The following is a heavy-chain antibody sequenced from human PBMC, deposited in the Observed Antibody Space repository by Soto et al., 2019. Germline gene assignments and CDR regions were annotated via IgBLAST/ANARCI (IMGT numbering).Heavy chain of an antibody. D-gene: IGHD3-3*01. V-gene: IGHV3-23*01. CDR3: AKIPITIFGVVIIPYYYYMDV. J-gene: IGHJ6*03. CDR1: GFTFSSYA. Sequence: EVQLLESGGGLVQPGGSLRLSCAASGFTFSSYAMSWVRQAPGKGLEWVSAISGSGGSTYYADSVKGRFTISSDNSKNTLYLQRNSLRAEDTAVYYCAKIPITIFGVVIIPYYYYMDVWGKGTTVTVSS. CDR2: ISGSGGST.